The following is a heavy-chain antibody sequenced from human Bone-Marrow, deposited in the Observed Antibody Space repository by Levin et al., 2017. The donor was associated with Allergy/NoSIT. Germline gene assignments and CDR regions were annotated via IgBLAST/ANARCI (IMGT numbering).Heavy chain of an antibody. V-gene: IGHV3-30*04. J-gene: IGHJ1*01. CDR1: GFTFSSYA. D-gene: IGHD5-12*01. CDR2: ISYDGSNK. Sequence: GESLKISCAASGFTFSSYAMHWVRQAPGKGLEWVAVISYDGSNKYYADSVKGRFTISRDNSKNTLYLQMNSLRAEDTAVYYCARDSGYDFGGEEYFQHWGQGTLVTVSS. CDR3: ARDSGYDFGGEEYFQH.